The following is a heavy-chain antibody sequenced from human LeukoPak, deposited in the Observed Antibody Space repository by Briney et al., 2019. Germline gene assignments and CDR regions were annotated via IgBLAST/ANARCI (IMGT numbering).Heavy chain of an antibody. Sequence: ASVKVSCKASGGTFSSCAISWVRQAPGQGLEWMGRIIPILGIANYAQKFQGRVTITADKSTSTAYMELSSLRSEDTAVYYCATLPIECSGGSCLGPFDYWGQGTLVTVSS. CDR2: IIPILGIA. CDR1: GGTFSSCA. CDR3: ATLPIECSGGSCLGPFDY. V-gene: IGHV1-69*04. D-gene: IGHD2-15*01. J-gene: IGHJ4*02.